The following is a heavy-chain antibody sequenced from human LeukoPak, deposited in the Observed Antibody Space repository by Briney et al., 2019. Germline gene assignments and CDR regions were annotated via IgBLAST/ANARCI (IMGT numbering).Heavy chain of an antibody. J-gene: IGHJ1*01. Sequence: ASVKISCKASGYTVTDYYMHWVQQAPGKGLEWMGRVDPEDGETIYAEKFQGRVTITADTSTDTAYMELCSLRSEDTAVYYCATDLYSSSSSYFHPWGQGTLVAVSS. CDR3: ATDLYSSSSSYFHP. CDR1: GYTVTDYY. V-gene: IGHV1-69-2*01. D-gene: IGHD6-6*01. CDR2: VDPEDGET.